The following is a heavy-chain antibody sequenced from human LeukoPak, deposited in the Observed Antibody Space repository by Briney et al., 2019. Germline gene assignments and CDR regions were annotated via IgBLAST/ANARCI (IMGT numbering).Heavy chain of an antibody. J-gene: IGHJ4*02. CDR3: ARSPPYCSGGSCYLDY. CDR2: IYYSGST. CDR1: GGSISSYY. D-gene: IGHD2-15*01. Sequence: SETLSLTCTVSGGSISSYYWSWIRQPPGKGLEWIGYIYYSGSTNYNPSLKSRVTISVDTSKNQFSLKLSSVTAADTAVYYCARSPPYCSGGSCYLDYWGQGTLVTVSP. V-gene: IGHV4-59*01.